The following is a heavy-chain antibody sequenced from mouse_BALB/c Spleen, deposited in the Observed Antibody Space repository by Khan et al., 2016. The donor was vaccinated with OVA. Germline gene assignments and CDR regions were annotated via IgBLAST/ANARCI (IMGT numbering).Heavy chain of an antibody. CDR2: INTYTGEP. CDR3: ARGASYWYFDV. V-gene: IGHV9-1*02. CDR1: GYTFTNYG. Sequence: QIQVVQAGPELKKPGETVKISCKASGYTFTNYGMNWVKQAPGKGLKWRGWINTYTGEPTYTDDFKGRFAFSLETSASTAYLQINNLKNEDMATYFCARGASYWYFDVWGAGTTVTVSS. J-gene: IGHJ1*01.